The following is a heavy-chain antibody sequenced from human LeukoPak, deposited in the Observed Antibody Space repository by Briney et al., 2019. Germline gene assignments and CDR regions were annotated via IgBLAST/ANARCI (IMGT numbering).Heavy chain of an antibody. CDR1: GFTFSSYS. CDR2: ISSSNSFI. V-gene: IGHV3-21*01. CDR3: ARSIVVPAAISGAFDI. J-gene: IGHJ3*02. D-gene: IGHD2-2*01. Sequence: GGSLRLSCAASGFTFSSYSINWVRQAPGKGLEWVSSISSSNSFIFYADSVKGRFTISRDNAKNSLYLQMNSLRAEDTALYYCARSIVVPAAISGAFDIWGQGTIVTVSS.